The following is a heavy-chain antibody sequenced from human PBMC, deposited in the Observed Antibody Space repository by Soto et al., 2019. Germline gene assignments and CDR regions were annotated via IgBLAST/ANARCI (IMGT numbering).Heavy chain of an antibody. D-gene: IGHD3-10*01. J-gene: IGHJ5*02. CDR3: ARPISGSLLWPTGEEINWFDP. V-gene: IGHV4-39*01. CDR2: IYYSGST. Sequence: SETLSLTCTVSGGSISSSSYYWGWIRQPPGKGLEWIGSIYYSGSTYYNPSLKSRITISVDTSKNQFSLKLSSVTAADTAVYYCARPISGSLLWPTGEEINWFDPWGQGTLVTVSS. CDR1: GGSISSSSYY.